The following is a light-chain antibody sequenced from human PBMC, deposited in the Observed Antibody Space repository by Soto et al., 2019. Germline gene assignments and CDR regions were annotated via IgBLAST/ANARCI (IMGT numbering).Light chain of an antibody. J-gene: IGLJ3*02. CDR1: TSNIGNNY. Sequence: QSVLTQPPSVSSASGLKVTISCSGSTSNIGNNYVSWYQQLPGTAPKLLIYDNNRRPSGIPDRFSASKSGTSATLGITGLQTGDEADYYCATWDSSLSGGVFGGGTKVTV. V-gene: IGLV1-51*01. CDR2: DNN. CDR3: ATWDSSLSGGV.